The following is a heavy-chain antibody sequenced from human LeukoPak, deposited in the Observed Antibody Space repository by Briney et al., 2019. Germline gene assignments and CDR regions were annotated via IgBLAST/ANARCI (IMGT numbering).Heavy chain of an antibody. D-gene: IGHD3-16*01. J-gene: IGHJ4*02. V-gene: IGHV3-23*03. CDR3: AKLAHNYDTKVDY. CDR2: IYSGGTT. Sequence: GGSLRLSCAASGFTFSSYTMNWVRQAPGKGLEWVSVIYSGGTTYYADSVKGRFTISRDNSKNTLYLQMNSLRAEDTALYYCAKLAHNYDTKVDYWGQGTLVTVSS. CDR1: GFTFSSYT.